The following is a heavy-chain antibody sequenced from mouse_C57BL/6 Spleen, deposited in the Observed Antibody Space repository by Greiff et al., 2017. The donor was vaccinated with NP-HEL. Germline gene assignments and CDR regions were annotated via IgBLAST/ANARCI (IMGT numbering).Heavy chain of an antibody. V-gene: IGHV1-15*01. J-gene: IGHJ4*01. D-gene: IGHD1-1*01. Sequence: QVHVKQSGAELVRPGASVTLSCKASGYTFTDYEMHWVKQTPVHGLEWIGAIDPETGGTAYNQKFKGKAILTADKSSSTAYMELRSLTSEDSAVYYCTRRGYYGSSFYAMDYWGQGTSVTVSS. CDR2: IDPETGGT. CDR1: GYTFTDYE. CDR3: TRRGYYGSSFYAMDY.